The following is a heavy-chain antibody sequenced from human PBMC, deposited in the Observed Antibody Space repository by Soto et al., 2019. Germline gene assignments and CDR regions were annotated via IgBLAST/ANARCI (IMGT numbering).Heavy chain of an antibody. CDR2: IYSGGST. CDR3: ARPFIAVAGPPGDYYGMDV. V-gene: IGHV3-53*01. J-gene: IGHJ6*02. D-gene: IGHD6-19*01. Sequence: PGGSLRLSCAASGFSVSSNYMNWVRQAPEKGLEKVSVIYSGGSTYYADSEKGRFTISRDNSKNTLYLQMNSLRAEDTAVYYCARPFIAVAGPPGDYYGMDVWGQGTTVTVS. CDR1: GFSVSSNY.